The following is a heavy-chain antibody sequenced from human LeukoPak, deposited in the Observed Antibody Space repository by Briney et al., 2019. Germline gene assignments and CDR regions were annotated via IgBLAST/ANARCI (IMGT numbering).Heavy chain of an antibody. Sequence: GASVKVSCKASGYTFTSYAMNWVRQAPGQGLEWMGWINTKTGNPTYARGFTGRFVFSLDTSVSTAYLQISSLKAEDTAVYYCARVVGCGGDCYSGISDYWGQGTLVTVSS. J-gene: IGHJ4*02. D-gene: IGHD2-21*02. CDR2: INTKTGNP. CDR3: ARVVGCGGDCYSGISDY. CDR1: GYTFTSYA. V-gene: IGHV7-4-1*02.